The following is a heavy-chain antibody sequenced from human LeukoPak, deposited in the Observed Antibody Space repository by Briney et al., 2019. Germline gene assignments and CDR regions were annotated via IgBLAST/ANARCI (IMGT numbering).Heavy chain of an antibody. CDR1: GGSISSSSYY. D-gene: IGHD6-13*01. V-gene: IGHV4-39*07. CDR2: INYSGST. J-gene: IGHJ5*02. Sequence: SETLSLTCTVSGGSISSSSYYWGWIRQPPGKGLEWIGSINYSGSTYYNPSLKSRVTISVDTSKNQFSLKLSSVTAADTAVYYCARVSDQNRKYSSSWYRWFDPWGQGTLVTVSS. CDR3: ARVSDQNRKYSSSWYRWFDP.